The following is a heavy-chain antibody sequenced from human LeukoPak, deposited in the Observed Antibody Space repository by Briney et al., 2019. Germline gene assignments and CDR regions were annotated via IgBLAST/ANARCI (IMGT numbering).Heavy chain of an antibody. D-gene: IGHD2-8*01. CDR1: GFTFSSYA. Sequence: GGSLRLSCAASGFTFSSYAMHWVRQAPGKGLEWVAVTSHDGSNKYYADSVKGRFTISRDNSKNTLYLQMNSLRAEDTAVYYCAKDTTELVLTLDYWGQGTLVTVSS. CDR2: TSHDGSNK. CDR3: AKDTTELVLTLDY. J-gene: IGHJ4*02. V-gene: IGHV3-30*18.